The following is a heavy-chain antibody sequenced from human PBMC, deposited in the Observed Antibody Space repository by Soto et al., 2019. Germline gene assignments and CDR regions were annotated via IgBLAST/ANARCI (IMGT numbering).Heavy chain of an antibody. CDR1: GGSISSYY. V-gene: IGHV4-59*01. J-gene: IGHJ6*02. CDR3: AREGRTGGPYYYYYGMDV. CDR2: IYYSGST. Sequence: SETLYLTCTVSGGSISSYYWSWIRQPPGKGLEWIGYIYYSGSTNYNPSLKSRVTISLDTSKNQFSLKLSSVTAADTAVYYFAREGRTGGPYYYYYGMDVWGQGTTVTVSS.